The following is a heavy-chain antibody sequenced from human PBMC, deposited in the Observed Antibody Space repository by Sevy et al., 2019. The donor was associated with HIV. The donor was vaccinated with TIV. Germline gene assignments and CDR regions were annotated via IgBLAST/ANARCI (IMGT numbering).Heavy chain of an antibody. J-gene: IGHJ4*02. CDR2: ISYDGSNK. D-gene: IGHD3-10*01. Sequence: GGSLRLSCSASGFTFSTYAMHWVSQAPGKGLEWVAVISYDGSNKYYTESVKGRFTISRDNSKNTLYLQMNSLRAEDTAIHYCARGGRLLWFGETFDYWGQGTLVTVSS. CDR3: ARGGRLLWFGETFDY. CDR1: GFTFSTYA. V-gene: IGHV3-30-3*01.